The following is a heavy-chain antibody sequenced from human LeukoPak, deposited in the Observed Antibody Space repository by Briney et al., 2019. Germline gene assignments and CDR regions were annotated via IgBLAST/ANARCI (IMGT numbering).Heavy chain of an antibody. CDR2: IKQDGSEK. Sequence: PGGSLRLSCAASGFTFSSYWMSWVRQAPGKGLEWVANIKQDGSEKYYVDSVKGRFTISRDNAKNSLYLQMNSLRAEDTAVYYCARLAHDYGDYANWFDPWGQGTLVTVSS. D-gene: IGHD4-17*01. CDR1: GFTFSSYW. J-gene: IGHJ5*02. CDR3: ARLAHDYGDYANWFDP. V-gene: IGHV3-7*01.